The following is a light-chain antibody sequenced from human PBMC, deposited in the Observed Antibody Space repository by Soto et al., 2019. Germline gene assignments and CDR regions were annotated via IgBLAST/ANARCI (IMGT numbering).Light chain of an antibody. CDR3: CSYAGRNNVV. J-gene: IGLJ2*01. CDR2: DVT. Sequence: QSVLTQPRSVSGSPGQSVTISCTGTSTDVGGYNYVSWYQQHPGKAPKVMIYDVTKRPSGVPDRFSGSKSGNTASLTISGLQADDEADYYCCSYAGRNNVVFGGGTQLTVL. CDR1: STDVGGYNY. V-gene: IGLV2-11*01.